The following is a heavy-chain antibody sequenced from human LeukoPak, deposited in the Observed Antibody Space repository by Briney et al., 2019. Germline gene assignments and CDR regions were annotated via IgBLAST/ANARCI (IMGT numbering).Heavy chain of an antibody. CDR1: GFTFSSYA. J-gene: IGHJ4*02. Sequence: GGSLRLSCAASGFTFSSYAMSWVRQAPGKGLEWVSAISGSGGSTYYADSVKGRFTISRDNSKNTLYLQMNSLRAEDTAVYYCAKAVAVGGIAVAGTQGHWGQGTLVTVSS. V-gene: IGHV3-23*01. CDR3: AKAVAVGGIAVAGTQGH. CDR2: ISGSGGST. D-gene: IGHD6-19*01.